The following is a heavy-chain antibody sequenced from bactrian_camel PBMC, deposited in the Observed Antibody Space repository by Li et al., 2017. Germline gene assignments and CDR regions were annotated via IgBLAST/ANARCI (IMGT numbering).Heavy chain of an antibody. CDR1: GFTFSSYW. Sequence: QLVESGGGLVQPGGSLRLSCAAPGFTFSSYWMYWVRQAPGKGLEWVSTINSGGGTTYYADSVKGRFTISRDNAKNTVYLQMNNLKPEDTAVYYCAAGTYCNSGACSWLNDFAYWGQGTQVTVS. CDR2: INSGGGTT. D-gene: IGHD2*01. J-gene: IGHJ6*01. CDR3: AAGTYCNSGACSWLNDFAY. V-gene: IGHV3S25*01.